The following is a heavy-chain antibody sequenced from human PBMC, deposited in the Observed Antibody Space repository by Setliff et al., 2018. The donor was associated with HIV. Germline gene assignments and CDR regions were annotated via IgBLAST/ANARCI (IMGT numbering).Heavy chain of an antibody. D-gene: IGHD2-2*01. J-gene: IGHJ4*02. CDR2: ISAYNGNT. V-gene: IGHV1-18*01. Sequence: GASVKVSCKASGYTFTSYGISWVRQAPGQGLEWMGWISAYNGNTDYAQNLQGRVTMTTDTSTSTAYMELTSLRSEDTAVFYCVRDQGGGNLDYWGQGTLVTVSS. CDR3: VRDQGGGNLDY. CDR1: GYTFTSYG.